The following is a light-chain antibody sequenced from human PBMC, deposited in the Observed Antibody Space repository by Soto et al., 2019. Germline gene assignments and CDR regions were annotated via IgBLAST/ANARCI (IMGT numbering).Light chain of an antibody. J-gene: IGKJ4*01. Sequence: DIQLTQSPSFLSASVGDRVTITCRASQDMNTYIAWYQHTQGKAPKLLIYGASTLQSGVPARFSGSESGAVFTLRISSLEPEDFATYYCQQLNSYPLTFGGGTKVEIK. CDR1: QDMNTY. CDR3: QQLNSYPLT. V-gene: IGKV1-9*01. CDR2: GAS.